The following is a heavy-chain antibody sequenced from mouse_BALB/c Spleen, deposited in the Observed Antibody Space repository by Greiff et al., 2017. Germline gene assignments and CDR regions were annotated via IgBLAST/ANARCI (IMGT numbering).Heavy chain of an antibody. V-gene: IGHV5-6-3*01. D-gene: IGHD2-1*01. CDR3: ARGYGNYPYFDY. CDR2: INSNGGST. CDR1: GFTFSSYG. J-gene: IGHJ2*01. Sequence: EVQLVDSGGGLVQPGGSLKLSCAASGFTFSSYGMSWVRQTPDKRLELVATINSNGGSTYYPDSVKGRFTISRDNAKNTLYLQMSSLKSEDTAMYYCARGYGNYPYFDYWGQGTTLTVSS.